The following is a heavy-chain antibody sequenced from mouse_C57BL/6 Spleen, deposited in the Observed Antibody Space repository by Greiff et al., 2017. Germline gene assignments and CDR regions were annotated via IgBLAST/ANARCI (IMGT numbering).Heavy chain of an antibody. V-gene: IGHV1-61*01. CDR2: IYPSDSET. J-gene: IGHJ3*01. Sequence: QVQLQQPGAELVRPGSSVKLSCKASGYTFTSYWMDWVTQRPVQGLEWIGNIYPSDSETHYNQKFKDKATLTVDKSSSTAYMQLSSLTSEDSAVYYCARTCDDSIYPCFAYWGQGTLVTVSA. D-gene: IGHD1-1*01. CDR1: GYTFTSYW. CDR3: ARTCDDSIYPCFAY.